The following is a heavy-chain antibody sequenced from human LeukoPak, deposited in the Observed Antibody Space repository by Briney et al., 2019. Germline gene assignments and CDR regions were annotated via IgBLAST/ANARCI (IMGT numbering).Heavy chain of an antibody. D-gene: IGHD5-24*01. CDR3: ARYGRDDYNWDYYFYGMDV. Sequence: SETQSLTCTVSGGSISSYYWSWIRQPPGKGLEWIGSIYYSGTTNYNPSLMSRVTISVGTSKNQFSLKLSSVTAADTAVYYYARYGRDDYNWDYYFYGMDVWAKGPRSPSP. CDR1: GGSISSYY. V-gene: IGHV4-59*01. J-gene: IGHJ6*02. CDR2: IYYSGTT.